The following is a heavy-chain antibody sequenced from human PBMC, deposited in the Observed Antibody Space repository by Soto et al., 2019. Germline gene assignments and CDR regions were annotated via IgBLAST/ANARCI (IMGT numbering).Heavy chain of an antibody. CDR3: ASMGYHYGSGSYPLDY. D-gene: IGHD3-10*01. CDR1: RGSISSHY. CDR2: MYNSGST. J-gene: IGHJ4*02. Sequence: PSETLSLTCTVSRGSISSHYWSLIRQPQGNGLEWIGFMYNSGSTHYNPSLKSRVTISLDTSKNQFSLNLRSVTAADTAVYYCASMGYHYGSGSYPLDYWGQGTLVTVSS. V-gene: IGHV4-59*08.